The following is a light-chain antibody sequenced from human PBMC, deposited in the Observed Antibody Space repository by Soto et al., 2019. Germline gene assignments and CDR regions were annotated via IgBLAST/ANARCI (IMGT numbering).Light chain of an antibody. CDR3: SSYTTSTTLV. CDR2: DVS. V-gene: IGLV2-14*01. J-gene: IGLJ1*01. CDR1: SNDVGSYNY. Sequence: QSALTQPASVSGSPGRSITISCTGNSNDVGSYNYVSWYQQHPGKAPKLMIYDVSNRPSGVSNRFSGSKSGNTASLTISGLQAEDEADYYCSSYTTSTTLVFGTGTKVTVL.